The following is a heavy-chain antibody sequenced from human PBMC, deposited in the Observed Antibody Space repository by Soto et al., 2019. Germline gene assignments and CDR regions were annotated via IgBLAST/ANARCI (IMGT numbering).Heavy chain of an antibody. CDR1: GYSFTSYW. CDR2: IYPGDSDT. Sequence: GESLKISCKGSGYSFTSYWIGWVRQMPGKGLEWMGIIYPGDSDTRYSPSFQGQVTISADKSISTAYLQWSSLKASGTAMYYCARGQIFVLVPTNWFDPWGQGTLVTVSS. J-gene: IGHJ5*02. D-gene: IGHD2-2*01. CDR3: ARGQIFVLVPTNWFDP. V-gene: IGHV5-51*01.